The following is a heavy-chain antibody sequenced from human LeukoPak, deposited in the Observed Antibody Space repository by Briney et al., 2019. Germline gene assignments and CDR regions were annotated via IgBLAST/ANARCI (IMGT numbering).Heavy chain of an antibody. Sequence: ASVKVSCKASGYTFTGYYMHWVRQAPGQGLEWMGWINPNSGGTNYAQKVQGRVTMTRDTSISTAYMELSRLRSDDTAVYYCARDPGSSWVFDYWGQGTLVTVSS. CDR1: GYTFTGYY. J-gene: IGHJ4*02. V-gene: IGHV1-2*02. D-gene: IGHD6-13*01. CDR3: ARDPGSSWVFDY. CDR2: INPNSGGT.